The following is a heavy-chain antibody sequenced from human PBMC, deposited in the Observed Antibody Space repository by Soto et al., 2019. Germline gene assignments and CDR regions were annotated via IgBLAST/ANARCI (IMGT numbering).Heavy chain of an antibody. CDR1: GYTFTSYY. J-gene: IGHJ6*02. V-gene: IGHV1-46*01. CDR2: INPSGGST. CDR3: ARVPPFVWFGERSNGMDV. Sequence: GASVKVSCKASGYTFTSYYMHWVRQAPGQGLEWMGIINPSGGSTSYAQKFQGRVTMTRDTSTSTVYMELSSLRSEDTAVYYFARVPPFVWFGERSNGMDVWGQGTTVTVSS. D-gene: IGHD3-10*01.